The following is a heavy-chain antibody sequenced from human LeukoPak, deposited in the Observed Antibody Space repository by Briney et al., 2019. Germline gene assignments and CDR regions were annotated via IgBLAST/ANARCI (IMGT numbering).Heavy chain of an antibody. V-gene: IGHV1-2*02. Sequence: ASVKVSCKASGYTFTGYYMHWVRQAPGQGLEWMGWINPNSGGTNYAQKFQGRVTITRDTSASTAYMELSGLRSEDTAVYYCARGNQQQTFDYWGQGTLVTVSS. CDR1: GYTFTGYY. J-gene: IGHJ4*02. CDR2: INPNSGGT. CDR3: ARGNQQQTFDY. D-gene: IGHD6-13*01.